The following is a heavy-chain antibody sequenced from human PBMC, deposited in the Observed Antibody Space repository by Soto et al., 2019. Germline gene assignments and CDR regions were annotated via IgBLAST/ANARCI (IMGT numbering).Heavy chain of an antibody. J-gene: IGHJ4*02. CDR2: IFGSGSST. CDR3: AKDVRPDGYWDFDC. Sequence: GGSLRPSCVASGFTFSTYTMSWVRQAPGKGLEWVSGIFGSGSSTFYADSVKGRFTISRDNSKNTLYLQMNSLRAEDTAVYYCAKDVRPDGYWDFDCWGQGTLVTVSS. D-gene: IGHD5-12*01. CDR1: GFTFSTYT. V-gene: IGHV3-23*01.